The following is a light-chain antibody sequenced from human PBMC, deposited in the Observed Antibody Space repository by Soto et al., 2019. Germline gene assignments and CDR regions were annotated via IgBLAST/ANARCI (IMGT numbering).Light chain of an antibody. CDR1: QSINAH. J-gene: IGKJ1*01. V-gene: IGKV3-15*01. Sequence: EVVMTQSPATLSVSPGERVTLSCRASQSINAHLAWYQQKPGQAPRLLIHVASTRATGIPARFSGSGFGTEFILTISSLQTEDFAVYYCQQYNTWLWTFGQGNKVEIQ. CDR2: VAS. CDR3: QQYNTWLWT.